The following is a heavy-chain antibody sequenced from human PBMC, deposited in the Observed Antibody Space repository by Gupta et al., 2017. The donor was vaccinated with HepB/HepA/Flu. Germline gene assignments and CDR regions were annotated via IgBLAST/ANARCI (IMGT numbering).Heavy chain of an antibody. J-gene: IGHJ6*04. CDR1: GFTTGVNA. CDR2: TGSDMRQ. Sequence: EVEQLESGGDLVHVGGSLRLSCVVSGFTTGVNAMSWFRQAPGRGLVWVSGTGSDMRQHYEGSVRGGFTISRDNSENRVFLQMNNLRVDDTAVYYCAKDLYFWSGMDVWGRGTTVTVSS. D-gene: IGHD3-3*01. CDR3: AKDLYFWSGMDV. V-gene: IGHV3-23*01.